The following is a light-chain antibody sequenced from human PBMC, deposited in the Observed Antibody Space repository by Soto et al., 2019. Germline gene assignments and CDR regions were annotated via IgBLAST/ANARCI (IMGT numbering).Light chain of an antibody. Sequence: QSVLTQPASVSGSPGQSITISCTGTSSDVGGYNYVSWYQQHPDKAPKLMIYEVSNRPSGVSNRFSGSKSGNTASLTISGLQAEDEADYYCSSYTSSSTPHAFGTGTKVTVL. CDR2: EVS. CDR1: SSDVGGYNY. CDR3: SSYTSSSTPHA. V-gene: IGLV2-14*01. J-gene: IGLJ1*01.